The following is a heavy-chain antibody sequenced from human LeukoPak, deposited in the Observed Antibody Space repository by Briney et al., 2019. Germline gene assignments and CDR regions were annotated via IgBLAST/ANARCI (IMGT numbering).Heavy chain of an antibody. CDR3: ARGLEGMMAGVFDY. D-gene: IGHD5-24*01. V-gene: IGHV3-53*01. J-gene: IGHJ4*02. CDR2: IYSGGST. CDR1: GLAVSSNY. Sequence: GGSLRLSCAASGLAVSSNYMSWVRQAPGKGLEWVSVIYSGGSTYYADSVKGRFTISRDNSKNTLYLQMNSLRAEDTAVYYCARGLEGMMAGVFDYWGQGTLVTVSS.